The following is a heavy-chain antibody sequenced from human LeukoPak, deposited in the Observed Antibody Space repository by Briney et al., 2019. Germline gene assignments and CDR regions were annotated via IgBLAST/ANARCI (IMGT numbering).Heavy chain of an antibody. J-gene: IGHJ4*02. CDR2: INPNSGGT. CDR3: ASITQRVGATGAFDY. Sequence: ASVNVSCKASGYTFTGYYMHWVRQAPGQGLEWMGWINPNSGGTNYAQKFQGRVTMTRDTSISTAYMELSRLRSDDTAVYYCASITQRVGATGAFDYWGQGTLVTVSS. CDR1: GYTFTGYY. V-gene: IGHV1-2*02. D-gene: IGHD1-26*01.